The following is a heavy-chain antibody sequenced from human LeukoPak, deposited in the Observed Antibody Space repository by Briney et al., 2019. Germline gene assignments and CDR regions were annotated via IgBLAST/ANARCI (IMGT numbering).Heavy chain of an antibody. CDR3: ARPHSSGYYWGGFDY. CDR2: IYPGDSDT. CDR1: GYSFTSYW. D-gene: IGHD3-22*01. J-gene: IGHJ4*02. V-gene: IGHV5-51*01. Sequence: GESPKISCKGSGYSFTSYWIGWVRQMPGKGLEWMGIIYPGDSDTRYSPSFQGQVTISADKSISTAYLQWSSLKASDTAMYYCARPHSSGYYWGGFDYWGQGTLVTVSS.